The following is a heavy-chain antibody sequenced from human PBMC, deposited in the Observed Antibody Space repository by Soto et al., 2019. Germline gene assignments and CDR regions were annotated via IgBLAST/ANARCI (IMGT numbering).Heavy chain of an antibody. Sequence: GGSLRLSCAASGFTFSSYAMHWVRQAPGKGLEWVAVISYDGSNKYYADSVKGRFTISRDNSKNTLYLQMNSLRAEDTAVYYCARVGSSSFAVDYWGQGTLVTVSS. J-gene: IGHJ4*02. CDR2: ISYDGSNK. D-gene: IGHD6-6*01. V-gene: IGHV3-30-3*01. CDR1: GFTFSSYA. CDR3: ARVGSSSFAVDY.